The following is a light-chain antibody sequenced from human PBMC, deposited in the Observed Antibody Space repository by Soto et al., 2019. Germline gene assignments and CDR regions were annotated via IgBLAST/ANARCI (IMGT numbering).Light chain of an antibody. V-gene: IGKV1-5*01. CDR3: QHYKMYSPWT. CDR2: DAS. Sequence: DIQMTQSPSTLSASIGDRVTITCRASQSISSWLAWYQQKPGKAPKLLIHDASSLESGVPSRFSGSGSGTEFTLTISSLQPDDFATYYCQHYKMYSPWTFGQGSKVDIK. CDR1: QSISSW. J-gene: IGKJ1*01.